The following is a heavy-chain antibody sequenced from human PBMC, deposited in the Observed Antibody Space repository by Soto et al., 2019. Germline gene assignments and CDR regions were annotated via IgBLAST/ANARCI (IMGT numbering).Heavy chain of an antibody. CDR1: GGSISSSSYY. CDR2: IYYSGST. CDR3: GRWVVLVVADSNWFDP. V-gene: IGHV4-39*01. J-gene: IGHJ5*02. Sequence: SETLSLTCTVSGGSISSSSYYWGWIRQRPGKGLEWIGSIYYSGSTYYNPSLKSRVTISVDTSKNQFSLQLSSVTAAVTAVYYCGRWVVLVVADSNWFDPRRQGTFVTVS. D-gene: IGHD2-15*01.